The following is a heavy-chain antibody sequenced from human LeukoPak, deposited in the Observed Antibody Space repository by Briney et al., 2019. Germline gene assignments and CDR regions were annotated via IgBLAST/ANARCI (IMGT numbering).Heavy chain of an antibody. D-gene: IGHD5-12*01. V-gene: IGHV3-30*03. CDR2: ISSDGNDK. CDR1: GVTFSSYG. J-gene: IGHJ4*02. Sequence: GSLRLSCAASGVTFSSYGMHWVRQAPGKGLEWVALISSDGNDKLYGDSVKGRFTISRDDSKSTLYLQMNSLRAEDTAVYYCTTKVIRGNSGDDYDDWGQGTLVTVSS. CDR3: TTKVIRGNSGDDYDD.